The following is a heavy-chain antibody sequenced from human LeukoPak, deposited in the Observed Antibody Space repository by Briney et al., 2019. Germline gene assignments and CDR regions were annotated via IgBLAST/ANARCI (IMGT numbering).Heavy chain of an antibody. Sequence: SETLSLTCAVSGYSISNGYYWGWIRQPPGKGLEWIGSIYHSGHTYYNPSLKSRVTISVDTSKNQFSLRLNSVTAADTAVYHCARIPPEGGTYLYYYMDVWGKGTPVTVSS. J-gene: IGHJ6*03. CDR3: ARIPPEGGTYLYYYMDV. CDR1: GYSISNGYY. CDR2: IYHSGHT. V-gene: IGHV4-38-2*01. D-gene: IGHD3-16*01.